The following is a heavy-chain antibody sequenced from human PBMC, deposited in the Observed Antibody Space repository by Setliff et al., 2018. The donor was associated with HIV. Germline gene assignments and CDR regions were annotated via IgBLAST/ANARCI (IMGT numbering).Heavy chain of an antibody. J-gene: IGHJ4*02. D-gene: IGHD4-17*01. Sequence: PSETLSLTCTVSGGSISSSSYYWGWIRQPPGKGLEWIGSIYYSGSAYYSPSLKSRVTISVDTSKNQFSLNLSSVTAADTAVYYCARYDYGDFDYWGQGTPVTVSS. CDR3: ARYDYGDFDY. CDR1: GGSISSSSYY. V-gene: IGHV4-39*01. CDR2: IYYSGSA.